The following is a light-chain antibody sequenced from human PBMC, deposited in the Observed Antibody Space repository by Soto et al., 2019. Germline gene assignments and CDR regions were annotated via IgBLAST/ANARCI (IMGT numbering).Light chain of an antibody. CDR2: EVS. J-gene: IGLJ2*01. Sequence: LTQPASVSGSPGQSITISCTGTSSDVGGYNYVSWYQQHPGKAPKLMIYEVSNRPSGVSNRFSGSKSGNTASLTISGLQAEDEADYHCSSYTSSSTVVFGGGTKVTVL. V-gene: IGLV2-14*01. CDR3: SSYTSSSTVV. CDR1: SSDVGGYNY.